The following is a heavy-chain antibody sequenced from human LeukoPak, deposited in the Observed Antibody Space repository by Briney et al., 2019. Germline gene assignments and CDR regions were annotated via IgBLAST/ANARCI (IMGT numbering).Heavy chain of an antibody. V-gene: IGHV3-30*02. J-gene: IGHJ4*02. CDR1: GFTFSSYG. D-gene: IGHD3-22*01. CDR3: ARDYYDSSGYHGLDY. CDR2: IRYDGSNK. Sequence: PGGSLRLSCAASGFTFSSYGMHWVRQAPGKGLERVAFIRYDGSNKYYADSVKGRFTISRDNSKNTLYLQMNSLRAEDTAVYYCARDYYDSSGYHGLDYWGQGTLVTVSS.